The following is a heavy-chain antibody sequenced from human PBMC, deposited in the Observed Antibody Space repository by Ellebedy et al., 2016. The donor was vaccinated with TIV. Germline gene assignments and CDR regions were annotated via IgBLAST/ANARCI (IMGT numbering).Heavy chain of an antibody. CDR1: GFTFSSYW. D-gene: IGHD4-11*01. CDR2: INSDGSST. Sequence: GGSLRLXXAASGFTFSSYWMHWVRQAPGKGLVWVSRINSDGSSTSYADSVKGRFTISRDNAKNTLYLQMNSLRAEDTAVYYCARDQALTVNSPMNYYYYYYMDVWGKGTTVTVSS. J-gene: IGHJ6*03. CDR3: ARDQALTVNSPMNYYYYYYMDV. V-gene: IGHV3-74*01.